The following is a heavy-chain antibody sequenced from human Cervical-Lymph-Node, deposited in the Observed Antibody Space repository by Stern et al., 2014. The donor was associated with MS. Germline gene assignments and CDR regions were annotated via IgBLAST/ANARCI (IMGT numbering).Heavy chain of an antibody. D-gene: IGHD1-1*01. V-gene: IGHV4-39*01. Sequence: QLQLQESGPGLVKPSETLSLTCTVSGGSISSSGFFWGWIRQPPGKGLELIGTLSYSGSTYYNLSLKSRVPVSGAPSKSQFSLRLSSVTAADTAVYYCARQGGRYSPKNWGQGTLVTVSS. CDR3: ARQGGRYSPKN. J-gene: IGHJ4*02. CDR1: GGSISSSGFF. CDR2: LSYSGST.